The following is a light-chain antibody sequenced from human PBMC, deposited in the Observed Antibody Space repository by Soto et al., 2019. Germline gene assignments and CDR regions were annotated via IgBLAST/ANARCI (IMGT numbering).Light chain of an antibody. Sequence: EIVLTQSPGTLSLSPGERATLSCRASQSVSSSYLAWSQQKPGQAPRLPIYGASSRTTGIPDRFSGSGSGTDFTLTISRLEPEDFAVYYCQQYGRSPWTFGQGTKVDIK. CDR2: GAS. CDR3: QQYGRSPWT. V-gene: IGKV3-20*01. CDR1: QSVSSSY. J-gene: IGKJ1*01.